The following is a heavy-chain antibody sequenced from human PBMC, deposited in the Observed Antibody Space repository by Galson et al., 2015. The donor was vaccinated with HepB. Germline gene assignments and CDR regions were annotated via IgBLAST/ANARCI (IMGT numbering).Heavy chain of an antibody. V-gene: IGHV3-33*01. D-gene: IGHD4-17*01. Sequence: SLRLSCAASGFTFSTFGMHWVRQAPGKGLEWVAVIWYDGSKKYYADSVKGRFTISRDDSKNTLYLQMNSLRAEDTAVYYCARDRGYGDYPPDYWGRGTLVTVSS. CDR3: ARDRGYGDYPPDY. J-gene: IGHJ4*02. CDR1: GFTFSTFG. CDR2: IWYDGSKK.